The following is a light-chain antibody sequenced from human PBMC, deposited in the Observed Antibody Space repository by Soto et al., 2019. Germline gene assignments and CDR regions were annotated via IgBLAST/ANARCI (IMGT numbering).Light chain of an antibody. J-gene: IGKJ3*01. CDR3: QKYNSARPLFT. V-gene: IGKV1-27*01. Sequence: DIQMTQSPSSLSASVGDRVTITCRASQGISNYLAWYQQKPGKVPKLLIYAASTLQSGVPSRFSGSGSGTDFTLTISSLQPEDVATYYCQKYNSARPLFTFGPATKVDIK. CDR2: AAS. CDR1: QGISNY.